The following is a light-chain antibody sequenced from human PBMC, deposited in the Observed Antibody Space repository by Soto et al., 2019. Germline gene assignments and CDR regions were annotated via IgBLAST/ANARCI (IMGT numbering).Light chain of an antibody. CDR1: QSISNS. CDR2: ATS. Sequence: DIQMTQSPSSLSASVGDRVTITCRASQSISNSLNWYQQRPGKAPKLLIYATSSLQSGVPSSFSGSGSGTDFTLTISSLQPEDFATYYCQQSYTTPLFTFGPGTKVDIE. CDR3: QQSYTTPLFT. V-gene: IGKV1-39*01. J-gene: IGKJ3*01.